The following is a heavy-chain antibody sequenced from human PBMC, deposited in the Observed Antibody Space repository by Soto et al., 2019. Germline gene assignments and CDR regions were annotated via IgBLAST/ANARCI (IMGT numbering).Heavy chain of an antibody. D-gene: IGHD5-18*01. CDR2: ISWTSGEI. V-gene: IGHV3-9*02. CDR3: ARGVHLWLPDY. Sequence: DVQLVESGGGLVQPGRSLRLSCVGSGFLPDDYAMHWVRQAPGKGLEWVSGISWTSGEIGYADSVKGRFTTSRDKAKNSLFLQMDSLRADDTALYYCARGVHLWLPDYWGQGTLVIVSS. J-gene: IGHJ4*02. CDR1: GFLPDDYA.